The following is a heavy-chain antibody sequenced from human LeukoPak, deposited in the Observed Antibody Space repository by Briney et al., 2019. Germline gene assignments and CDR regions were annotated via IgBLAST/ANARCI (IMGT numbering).Heavy chain of an antibody. CDR1: GMTFERHG. CDR2: IRYDGSRT. J-gene: IGHJ4*02. V-gene: IGHV3-30*02. Sequence: GGSLRLSCAVSGMTFERHGMHWVRQPPGKGLEWLAFIRYDGSRTDYEDSVKGRFTISRDNAKNSLDLHMTSLRAEDTAVYYCATWGTPGFDYWGQGTLVTVSS. CDR3: ATWGTPGFDY. D-gene: IGHD1-14*01.